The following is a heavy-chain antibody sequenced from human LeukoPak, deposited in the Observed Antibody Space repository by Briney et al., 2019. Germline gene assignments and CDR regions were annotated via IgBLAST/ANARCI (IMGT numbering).Heavy chain of an antibody. CDR1: GFTVSSNY. CDR2: IYSGGSI. Sequence: GGSLRLSCAASGFTVSSNYISWVRQAPGKGLEWVSVIYSGGSIYYADSVKGRFTISRDNSKNTLYLQMNSLRAEDTAVYYCARDGPYDSSGYLDYWGQGTLVTVSS. D-gene: IGHD3-22*01. CDR3: ARDGPYDSSGYLDY. J-gene: IGHJ4*02. V-gene: IGHV3-53*05.